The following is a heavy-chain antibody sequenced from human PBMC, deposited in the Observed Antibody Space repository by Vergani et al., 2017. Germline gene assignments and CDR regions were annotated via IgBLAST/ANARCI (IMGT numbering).Heavy chain of an antibody. CDR3: ARDRRITIFGVVSGAFDI. V-gene: IGHV4-4*07. D-gene: IGHD3-3*01. Sequence: QVQLQESGPGLVKPSETLSLTCTVSGGSISSYYWSWIRQPAGKGLEWIGRIYTSGSTNYNPSLKSRVTISVDTSKNQFSLKLSSVTAADTAVYYCARDRRITIFGVVSGAFDIWGQGTMVTVSS. CDR2: IYTSGST. J-gene: IGHJ3*02. CDR1: GGSISSYY.